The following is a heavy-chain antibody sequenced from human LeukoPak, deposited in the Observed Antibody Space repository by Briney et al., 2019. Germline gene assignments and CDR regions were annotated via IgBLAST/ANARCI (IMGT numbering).Heavy chain of an antibody. CDR1: GGTFRSYG. Sequence: SVKVSCKASGGTFRSYGINWVRQAPGQGLEWIGRVIPVFGITHYAQRFQGRVTITADKDTSTVDMELTSLRFEDTAVYYCSRAAGGLVGAMESEYHQYAMDVWGQGTTVTVSS. D-gene: IGHD1-26*01. J-gene: IGHJ6*02. CDR2: VIPVFGIT. CDR3: SRAAGGLVGAMESEYHQYAMDV. V-gene: IGHV1-69*04.